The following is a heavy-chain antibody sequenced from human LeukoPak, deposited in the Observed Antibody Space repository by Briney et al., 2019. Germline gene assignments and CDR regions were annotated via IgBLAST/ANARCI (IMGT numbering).Heavy chain of an antibody. CDR2: ISDSGIT. CDR1: GGSNSYSY. D-gene: IGHD5-24*01. J-gene: IGHJ3*02. V-gene: IGHV4-4*07. CDR3: ARGPGAISKEAFDI. Sequence: SETLSLTCTVSGGSNSYSYWSWIRQPAGKGLEWIGRISDSGITNYDLSLESRVIMSVDTSKRPFSLKLRSVTAADTAVYYCARGPGAISKEAFDIWGQGTMVTVSS.